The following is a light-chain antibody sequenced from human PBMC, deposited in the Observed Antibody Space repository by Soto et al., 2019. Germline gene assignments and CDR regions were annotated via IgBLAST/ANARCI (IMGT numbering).Light chain of an antibody. V-gene: IGKV3-15*01. CDR3: QQYNTWLWT. CDR1: QSVNAN. Sequence: EAVMTQSPATLSVSPGERATLSCRASQSVNANLAWSQQKPGQAPRLLIHGASNRATGIPARFSGSGFGTEFILDIRSLQSEDFAVYYCQQYNTWLWTFGQGTNVEI. CDR2: GAS. J-gene: IGKJ1*01.